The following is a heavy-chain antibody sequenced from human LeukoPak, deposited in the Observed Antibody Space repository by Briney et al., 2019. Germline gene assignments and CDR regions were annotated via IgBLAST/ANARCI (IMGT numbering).Heavy chain of an antibody. D-gene: IGHD2-15*01. J-gene: IGHJ6*03. CDR3: AKDGGGGSKDYYYMGV. CDR2: ISSSGSTI. Sequence: GGSLRLYCAASGFTFSSYEMNWVRQAPGKGLEWVSYISSSGSTIYYADSVKGRFTISRDNAKNSLYLQMNSLRAEDTAVYYCAKDGGGGSKDYYYMGVWGKGTTVTISS. V-gene: IGHV3-48*03. CDR1: GFTFSSYE.